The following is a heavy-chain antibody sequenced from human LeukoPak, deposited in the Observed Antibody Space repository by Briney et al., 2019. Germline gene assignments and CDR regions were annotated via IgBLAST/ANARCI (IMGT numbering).Heavy chain of an antibody. V-gene: IGHV3-33*01. CDR3: GRGNVPSFDY. CDR1: GFTFNSYG. D-gene: IGHD3-16*01. Sequence: GGSLRLSCAASGFTFNSYGMHWVRQAPGKGLEWVAGLWYDGSNTYYADSVKGRFTISRDNSKNTLYLQMNSLRAEDTAVYYCGRGNVPSFDYWGQGVLVTVSS. CDR2: LWYDGSNT. J-gene: IGHJ4*02.